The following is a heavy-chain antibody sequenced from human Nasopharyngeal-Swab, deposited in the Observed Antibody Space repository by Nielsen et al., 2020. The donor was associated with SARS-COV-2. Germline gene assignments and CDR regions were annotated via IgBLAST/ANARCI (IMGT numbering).Heavy chain of an antibody. Sequence: LRLSCTVSGGSISSGGYYWSWIRQHPGKGLEWIGYIYYSGSTYYNPSLKSRVTISVDTSKNQFSLKLSSVTAADTAVYYCARERELWFGADYYYYYYTDVWGKGTTVTVSS. J-gene: IGHJ6*03. CDR2: IYYSGST. V-gene: IGHV4-31*03. CDR1: GGSISSGGYY. D-gene: IGHD3-10*01. CDR3: ARERELWFGADYYYYYYTDV.